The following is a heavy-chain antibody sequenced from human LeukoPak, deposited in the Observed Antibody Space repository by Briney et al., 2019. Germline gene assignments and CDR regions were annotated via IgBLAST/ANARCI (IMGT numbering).Heavy chain of an antibody. V-gene: IGHV3-23*01. CDR1: GFTFSNYA. Sequence: GGSLRVSCAASGFTFSNYAMSWVRQAPGKGLEWVSGISGSGGTTNYADSAKGRFAISRDNFKNTLYLHMNSLRAEDTAVYYCAKAEDNSGWALYYYYYALDVWGQGTTVTVPS. CDR2: ISGSGGTT. J-gene: IGHJ6*02. D-gene: IGHD6-19*01. CDR3: AKAEDNSGWALYYYYYALDV.